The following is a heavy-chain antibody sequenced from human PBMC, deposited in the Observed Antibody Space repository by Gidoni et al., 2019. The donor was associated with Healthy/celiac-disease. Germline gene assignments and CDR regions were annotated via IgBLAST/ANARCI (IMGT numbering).Heavy chain of an antibody. CDR2: IYTSGST. Sequence: QVQLQESGPGLVKPSQTLSLTCTVPGGSTSSGSYYWSWVRQPAGKGLEWIGRIYTSGSTNYNPSLKSRVTISVDTSKNQFSLKLSSVTAADTAVYYCASAVVVAATSFYYYYFGMDVWGQGTTVTVSS. V-gene: IGHV4-61*02. CDR1: GGSTSSGSYY. D-gene: IGHD2-15*01. J-gene: IGHJ6*02. CDR3: ASAVVVAATSFYYYYFGMDV.